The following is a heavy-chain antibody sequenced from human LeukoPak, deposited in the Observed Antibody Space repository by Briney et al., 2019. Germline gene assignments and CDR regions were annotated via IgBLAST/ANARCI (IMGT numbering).Heavy chain of an antibody. CDR2: IYNSGST. V-gene: IGHV4-59*01. CDR1: GGSISGYY. CDR3: ASASTYSSSWEGAFDY. Sequence: SETLSLTCTVSGGSISGYYWSWIRQSPGKGLEWFGWIYNSGSTSCSPSLRSRVSISMDTSKSQFSLKLSSVTAADTAVYYCASASTYSSSWEGAFDYWGQGALVTVSS. D-gene: IGHD6-13*01. J-gene: IGHJ4*02.